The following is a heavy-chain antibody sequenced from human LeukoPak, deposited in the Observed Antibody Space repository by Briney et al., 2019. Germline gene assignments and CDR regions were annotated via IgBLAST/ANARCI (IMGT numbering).Heavy chain of an antibody. CDR3: AKVPRGAGTPSGY. CDR2: ISGSGGST. D-gene: IGHD3-3*01. Sequence: GGSLRLSCAASGITFSDHYMDWVRRAPGKGLEWVSSISGSGGSTYYADSVKGRFTISRDNSKNTLYLQMNSLRAEDTAVYYCAKVPRGAGTPSGYWGQGTLVTVSS. CDR1: GITFSDHY. J-gene: IGHJ4*02. V-gene: IGHV3-23*01.